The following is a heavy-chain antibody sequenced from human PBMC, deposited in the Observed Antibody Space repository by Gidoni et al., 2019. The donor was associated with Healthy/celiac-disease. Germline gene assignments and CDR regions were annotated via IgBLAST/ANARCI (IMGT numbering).Heavy chain of an antibody. Sequence: QVQLVESVGGVVQPGRSLRLSCAASGFPFSSYGMHWVRQAPGKGLGWVAVIWYDGSNKYYADSVKGRFTISRDNSKNTLYLQMNSLRAEDTAVYYCARDRVGATSHFDYWGQGTLVTVSS. CDR3: ARDRVGATSHFDY. D-gene: IGHD1-26*01. CDR1: GFPFSSYG. V-gene: IGHV3-33*01. J-gene: IGHJ4*02. CDR2: IWYDGSNK.